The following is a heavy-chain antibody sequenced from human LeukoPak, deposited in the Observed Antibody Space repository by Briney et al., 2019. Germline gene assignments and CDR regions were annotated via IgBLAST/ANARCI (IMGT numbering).Heavy chain of an antibody. D-gene: IGHD3-3*01. Sequence: SETLSLTCAVYGGSFSGYYWSWIRQPPGKGLEWIGEINHSGSTNYNPSLKSRVTISVDTSKNQFSLKLSSVTAADTAVNYCAARLRWLLYRAWDYYYGMDVWGQGTTVTVSS. V-gene: IGHV4-34*01. J-gene: IGHJ6*02. CDR1: GGSFSGYY. CDR2: INHSGST. CDR3: AARLRWLLYRAWDYYYGMDV.